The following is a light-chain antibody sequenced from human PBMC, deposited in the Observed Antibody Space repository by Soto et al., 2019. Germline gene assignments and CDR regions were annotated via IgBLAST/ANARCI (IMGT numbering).Light chain of an antibody. V-gene: IGKV1-16*01. CDR1: EGISSF. CDR3: QQYHSYPAS. Sequence: DIQMTQSPSSLSESVRDRVTITCRASEGISSFLAWFEQKPGKAPKSLIYDASTLQSGVSSRFSGSGSDTHFTLTLSSLQPEDFATYNCQQYHSYPASFGQGTKVEIK. CDR2: DAS. J-gene: IGKJ1*01.